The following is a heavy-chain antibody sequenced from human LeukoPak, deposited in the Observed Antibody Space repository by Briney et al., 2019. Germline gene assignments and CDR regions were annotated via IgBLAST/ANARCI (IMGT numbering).Heavy chain of an antibody. Sequence: SQTLSLTCAISGDSVSSNSAAWNWIRQSPSRGLEWLGRTYYRSKWYNDYAVSVKSRITINPDTSKNQFSLQLSSVTPEDTAVYYCAREKHCSGGSCYDAFDIWGQGTMVTVSS. V-gene: IGHV6-1*01. D-gene: IGHD2-15*01. CDR2: TYYRSKWYN. CDR3: AREKHCSGGSCYDAFDI. J-gene: IGHJ3*02. CDR1: GDSVSSNSAA.